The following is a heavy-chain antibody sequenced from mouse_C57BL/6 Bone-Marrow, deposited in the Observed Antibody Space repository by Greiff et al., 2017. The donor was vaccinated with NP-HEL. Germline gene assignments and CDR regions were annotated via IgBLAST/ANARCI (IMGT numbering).Heavy chain of an antibody. V-gene: IGHV6-3*01. D-gene: IGHD1-1*01. J-gene: IGHJ2*01. CDR2: IRLKSDNYAT. CDR1: GFTFSNYW. CDR3: TDITTPYYFDY. Sequence: EVQLMESGGGLVQPGGSMKLSCVASGFTFSNYWMNWVRQSPEKGLEWVAQIRLKSDNYATHYAESVKGRFTISRDDSKSSVYLQMNNLRAEDTGIYYCTDITTPYYFDYWGQGTTLTVSS.